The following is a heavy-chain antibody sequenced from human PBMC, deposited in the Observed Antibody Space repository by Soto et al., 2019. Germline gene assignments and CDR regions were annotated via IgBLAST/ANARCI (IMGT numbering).Heavy chain of an antibody. CDR2: ISSSSSTI. D-gene: IGHD6-6*01. CDR1: GFTFSSYS. Sequence: EVQLVGSGGGLVQPGGSLRLSCAASGFTFSSYSMNWVRQVPGKGLEWVSYISSSSSTIYYADSVKGRFTISRDNAKNSLYLQMNSLRDEDTAVYYCARDLGSSGILTGGYYFDYWGQGTLVTVSS. V-gene: IGHV3-48*02. CDR3: ARDLGSSGILTGGYYFDY. J-gene: IGHJ4*02.